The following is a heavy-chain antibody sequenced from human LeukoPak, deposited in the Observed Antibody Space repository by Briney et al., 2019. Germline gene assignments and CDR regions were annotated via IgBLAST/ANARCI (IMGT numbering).Heavy chain of an antibody. D-gene: IGHD1-26*01. CDR1: GGSISSGSYY. J-gene: IGHJ4*02. CDR2: IYTSGST. CDR3: ASTVGSRELDY. V-gene: IGHV4-61*02. Sequence: SETLSLTCTVSGGSISSGSYYWSWIRQPAGKGLEWIGRIYTSGSTNYNPSLKSRVTISVDTSKNQFSLKLSSVTAADTAVYYCASTVGSRELDYWAREPWSPSPQ.